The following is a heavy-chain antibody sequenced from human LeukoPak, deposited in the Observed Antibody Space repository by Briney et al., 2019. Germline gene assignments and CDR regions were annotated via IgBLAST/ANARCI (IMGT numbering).Heavy chain of an antibody. V-gene: IGHV1-46*01. CDR3: ARGILVETGVGDFDY. CDR2: INPSGGST. CDR1: GYTFTSYY. Sequence: ASVKVSCKASGYTFTSYYMHWVRQAPGQELEWMGIINPSGGSTSYAQKFQGRVTMTRDMSTSTVYMELSSLRSEDTAVYYCARGILVETGVGDFDYWGQGTLVTVSS. J-gene: IGHJ4*02. D-gene: IGHD3-22*01.